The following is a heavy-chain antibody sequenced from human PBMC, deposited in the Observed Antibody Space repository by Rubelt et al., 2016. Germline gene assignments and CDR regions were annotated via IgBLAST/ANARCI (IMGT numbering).Heavy chain of an antibody. V-gene: IGHV1-2*04. CDR3: ARGFLSIRYGMDV. Sequence: QVQLVQSGAEVKKPGASVKVSCKASGYTFTSSGISWVRQAPGQGLEWEGWNNRKRGGTNVALMFEGWGPSTRGQAISTAYMGLSRRRADDTAVYYCARGFLSIRYGMDVWGQGTTVTVSS. CDR1: GYTFTSSG. J-gene: IGHJ6*02. CDR2: NNRKRGGT. D-gene: IGHD3-3*02.